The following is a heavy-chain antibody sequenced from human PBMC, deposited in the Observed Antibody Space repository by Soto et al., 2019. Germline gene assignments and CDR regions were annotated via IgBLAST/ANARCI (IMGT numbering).Heavy chain of an antibody. CDR1: GFTFSSYA. J-gene: IGHJ4*02. D-gene: IGHD3-22*01. CDR2: ISYDGSNK. V-gene: IGHV3-30-3*01. CDR3: ARDQSDYYDSIGPLQYYFDY. Sequence: PGGSLRLSCAASGFTFSSYAMHWVRQAPGKGLEWVAVISYDGSNKYYADSVKGRFTISRDNSKNTLYLQMNSLRAEDTAVYYCARDQSDYYDSIGPLQYYFDYWGQGTLVTVSS.